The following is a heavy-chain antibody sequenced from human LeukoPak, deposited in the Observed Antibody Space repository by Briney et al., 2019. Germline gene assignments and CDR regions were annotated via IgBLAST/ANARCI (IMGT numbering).Heavy chain of an antibody. V-gene: IGHV1-8*01. CDR3: ARGCGYYYGSGSYYWANYYYYYYMDV. D-gene: IGHD3-10*01. CDR2: MNPNSGNT. CDR1: GYTFTSYD. Sequence: ASVKVSCKASGYTFTSYDINWVRQATGQGLEWMGWMNPNSGNTGYAQKFQGRVTMTRNTSISTAYMELSSLRSEDTAVYYCARGCGYYYGSGSYYWANYYYYYYMDVWGKGTTVTISS. J-gene: IGHJ6*03.